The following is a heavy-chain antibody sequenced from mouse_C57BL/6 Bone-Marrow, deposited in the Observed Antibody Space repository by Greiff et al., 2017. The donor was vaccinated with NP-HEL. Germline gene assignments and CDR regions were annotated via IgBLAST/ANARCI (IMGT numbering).Heavy chain of an antibody. CDR1: GFNIKDDY. D-gene: IGHD3-2*02. V-gene: IGHV14-4*01. Sequence: EVQLQPSGAELVMPGASVKLSCTASGFNIKDDYMHWVKQRPEQGLEWIGWIDPENGDTEYASKFQGKATITADTSSNTAYLQLSSLTSEDTAVYYCTTGSGEYYWGQGTTLTVSS. CDR2: IDPENGDT. CDR3: TTGSGEYY. J-gene: IGHJ2*01.